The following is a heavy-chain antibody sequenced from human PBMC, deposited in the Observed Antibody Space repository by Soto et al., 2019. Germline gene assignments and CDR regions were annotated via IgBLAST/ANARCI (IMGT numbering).Heavy chain of an antibody. CDR2: ISSSSSYI. CDR3: ARDPVGPQGLGAFDI. V-gene: IGHV3-21*01. J-gene: IGHJ3*02. CDR1: GFTFSSYS. Sequence: GGSLRLSCAASGFTFSSYSMNWVRQAPGKGLEWVSSISSSSSYIYYADSVKGRFTISRDNAKNSLYLQMNSLRAEDTAVYYCARDPVGPQGLGAFDIWGQGTMVTVSS. D-gene: IGHD1-26*01.